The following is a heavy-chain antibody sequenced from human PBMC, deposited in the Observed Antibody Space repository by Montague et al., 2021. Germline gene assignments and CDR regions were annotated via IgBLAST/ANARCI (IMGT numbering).Heavy chain of an antibody. CDR3: ARVACDGDCYTFDP. J-gene: IGHJ5*02. D-gene: IGHD2-21*02. CDR2: IYYSANT. V-gene: IGHV4-39*01. Sequence: SETLSLTCTVSGASINSSPYYWGWIRQPPGKGLEWIGSIYYSANTYYNPSLKSRLSISVDTTKNQFSLRLKSVTAADTAVYHCARVACDGDCYTFDPWGQGTLVTVSS. CDR1: GASINSSPYY.